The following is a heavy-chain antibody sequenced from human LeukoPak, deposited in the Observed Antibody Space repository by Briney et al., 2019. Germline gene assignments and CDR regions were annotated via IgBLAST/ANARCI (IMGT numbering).Heavy chain of an antibody. Sequence: GGSLRLSCAASGFTFSSYAMSWVRQAPGKGLEWVSAISGSGGSTYYADSVKGRFTISRDNSKNTLYLRMNSLRAEDTAVYYCAKDDLVGATGDYFDYWGQGTLVTVSS. CDR3: AKDDLVGATGDYFDY. D-gene: IGHD1-26*01. V-gene: IGHV3-23*01. CDR2: ISGSGGST. CDR1: GFTFSSYA. J-gene: IGHJ4*02.